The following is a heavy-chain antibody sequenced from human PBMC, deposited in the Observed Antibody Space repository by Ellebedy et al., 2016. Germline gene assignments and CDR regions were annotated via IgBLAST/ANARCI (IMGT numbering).Heavy chain of an antibody. J-gene: IGHJ6*02. Sequence: ASVKVSXKASGYTFPGYYIQWVRQAPGQGLEWMGWVNPSGAPSYAQKFQGRVTMTRDSSITTAYLEITRLKPDDTAVYYCAREIANALDAWGQGTAV. D-gene: IGHD1-1*01. CDR2: VNPSGAP. V-gene: IGHV1-2*02. CDR1: GYTFPGYY. CDR3: AREIANALDA.